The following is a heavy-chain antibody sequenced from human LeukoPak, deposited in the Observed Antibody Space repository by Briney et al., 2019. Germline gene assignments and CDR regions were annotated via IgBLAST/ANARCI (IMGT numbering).Heavy chain of an antibody. Sequence: KAGGSLRLSCAASGFTFSGYTMSWVRQAPGKGLVWVSAISSSSSYIYYADSVRGRFTISRDNAKNSLYLQMSSLTVEDTAVYYCARVSGSPTSDAFDIWGQGTMVAVSS. CDR3: ARVSGSPTSDAFDI. CDR1: GFTFSGYT. D-gene: IGHD1-26*01. J-gene: IGHJ3*02. CDR2: ISSSSSYI. V-gene: IGHV3-21*01.